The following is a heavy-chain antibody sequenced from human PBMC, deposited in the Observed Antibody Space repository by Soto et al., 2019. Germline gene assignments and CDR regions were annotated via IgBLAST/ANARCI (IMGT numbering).Heavy chain of an antibody. CDR1: GFTFTSYG. D-gene: IGHD2-2*01. J-gene: IGHJ4*02. CDR2: ISPVFGTI. CDR3: ARHPRIYCTSASCHSYFHY. V-gene: IGHV1-69*06. Sequence: QVHLEQSGAEVKKPGSSVKVSCKASGFTFTSYGITWVRQAPGQGLEWLGGISPVFGTINNEQKFPGRVTITAYKSTSTDYMELSDLTSEATSAYFCARHPRIYCTSASCHSYFHYWGQGTLVTVSS.